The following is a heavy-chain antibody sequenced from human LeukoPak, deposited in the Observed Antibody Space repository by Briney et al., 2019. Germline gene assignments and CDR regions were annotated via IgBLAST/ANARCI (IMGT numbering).Heavy chain of an antibody. V-gene: IGHV4-34*01. CDR1: DESFSTYY. CDR2: ISHRGTS. D-gene: IGHD3-3*01. Sequence: SETLSLTCDVNDESFSTYYWSWIRQSPGKGLEWIAEISHRGTSTYNPSLQSRVTVSVDASKNHFSLRVKSVIAADTAIYYCARKRRRGYYLNSAFDMWGQGTMVTDSS. J-gene: IGHJ3*02. CDR3: ARKRRRGYYLNSAFDM.